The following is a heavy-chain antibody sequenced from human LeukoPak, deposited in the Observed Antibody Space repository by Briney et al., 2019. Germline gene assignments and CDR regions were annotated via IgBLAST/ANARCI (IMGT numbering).Heavy chain of an antibody. CDR1: GFTFSDYN. CDR3: ARSIGLTGGGVDV. Sequence: GGSLRLSCAAPGFTFSDYNMNWVRQAPGKGLEWVSYITNGGSTIHHADSVKGRFTISRDNAKKTLYLQMNSLRAEDTAVYCCARSIGLTGGGVDVWGQGTTVTVSS. J-gene: IGHJ6*02. V-gene: IGHV3-11*01. CDR2: ITNGGSTI. D-gene: IGHD3-9*01.